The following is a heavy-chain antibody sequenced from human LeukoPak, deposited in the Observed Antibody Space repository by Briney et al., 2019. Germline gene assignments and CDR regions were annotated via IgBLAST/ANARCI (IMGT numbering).Heavy chain of an antibody. CDR2: MSPNSGDT. Sequence: ASVKVSCKASGYTFTIHDINWVRQATGQGLEWLGWMSPNSGDTGYAQKFQGRVTMTSDSSISTAYMELSSLRSEDTAIYYCVRTPPNWGFDYWGQGTLVTVSS. J-gene: IGHJ4*02. V-gene: IGHV1-8*01. CDR3: VRTPPNWGFDY. D-gene: IGHD7-27*01. CDR1: GYTFTIHD.